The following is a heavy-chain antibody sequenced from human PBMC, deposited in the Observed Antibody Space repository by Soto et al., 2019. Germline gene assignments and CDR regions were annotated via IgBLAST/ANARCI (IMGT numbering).Heavy chain of an antibody. CDR3: ARDRMGIAAAGYYYYYMDV. CDR1: GFTFSSYS. CDR2: ISSSSSYI. J-gene: IGHJ6*03. V-gene: IGHV3-21*01. D-gene: IGHD6-13*01. Sequence: VQLVESGGGLVKPGGSLRLSCAASGFTFSSYSMNWVRQAPGKGLEWVSSISSSSSYIYYADSVKGRFTISRDNAKNSLYLQMNSLRAEDTAVYYCARDRMGIAAAGYYYYYMDVWGKGTTVTVSS.